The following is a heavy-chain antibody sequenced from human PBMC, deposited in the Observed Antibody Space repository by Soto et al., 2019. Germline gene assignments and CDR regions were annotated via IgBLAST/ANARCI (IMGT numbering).Heavy chain of an antibody. D-gene: IGHD3-10*01. V-gene: IGHV3-23*01. CDR2: ISGSGDST. CDR3: VKSHSMVLFDY. CDR1: GFTFSSYA. J-gene: IGHJ4*02. Sequence: EVQLLESGGGLVQPGGSLRLSCAASGFTFSSYAMSWVRQAPGKGLEWVSAISGSGDSTYYADSVKGRFAISRDNSKNTLFLQMNSLRAQDTAVYYCVKSHSMVLFDYWGQGTLVTVSS.